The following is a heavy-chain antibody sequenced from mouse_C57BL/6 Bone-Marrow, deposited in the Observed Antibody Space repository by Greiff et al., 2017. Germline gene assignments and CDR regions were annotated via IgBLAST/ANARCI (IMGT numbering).Heavy chain of an antibody. CDR1: GFTFSSYG. V-gene: IGHV5-6*01. Sequence: EVKLMESGGDLVKPGGSLKLSCAASGFTFSSYGLSWVRQTPGNRLEWVATISSGGSYSYYPASVNGRFTISRDNAKNTLYLQMSILKSENTAMYYCARHAVVALYAMDYWGQGTSVTVSS. CDR2: ISSGGSYS. CDR3: ARHAVVALYAMDY. D-gene: IGHD1-1*01. J-gene: IGHJ4*01.